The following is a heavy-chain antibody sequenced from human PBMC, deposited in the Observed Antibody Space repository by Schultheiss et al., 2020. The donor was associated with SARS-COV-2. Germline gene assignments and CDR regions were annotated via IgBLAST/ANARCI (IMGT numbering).Heavy chain of an antibody. CDR2: IYHSGST. D-gene: IGHD2-2*01. J-gene: IGHJ6*03. CDR1: GGSFSGYY. V-gene: IGHV4-38-2*02. CDR3: AREGVYQLLSFYYYMDV. Sequence: SETLSLTCAVYGGSFSGYYWGWIRQPPGKGLEWIGSIYHSGSTYYSPSLKSRVTISADTSKKQFSLNLTSVTAADTAVYYCAREGVYQLLSFYYYMDVWGKGTTVTVSS.